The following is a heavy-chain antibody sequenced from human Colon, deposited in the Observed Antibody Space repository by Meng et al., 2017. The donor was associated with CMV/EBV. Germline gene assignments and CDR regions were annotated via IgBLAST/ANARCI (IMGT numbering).Heavy chain of an antibody. J-gene: IGHJ4*02. CDR2: VYHYDSGP. D-gene: IGHD2-21*02. CDR3: GGSQLLGGDSAGFDH. CDR1: GHTFTRYC. Sequence: SGHTFTRYCVHWRRPAPEQGLEWVGWVYHYDSGPNYQPKFHDRVTITQVASLRTVYLELTRLGTADHAVYYYGGSQLLGGDSAGFDHWGQGTLVTVSS. V-gene: IGHV1-2*02.